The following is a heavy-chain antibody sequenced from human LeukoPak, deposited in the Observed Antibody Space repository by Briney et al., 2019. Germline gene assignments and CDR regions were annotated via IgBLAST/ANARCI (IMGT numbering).Heavy chain of an antibody. V-gene: IGHV1-8*01. D-gene: IGHD2-15*01. CDR3: ARVSLGYCSGGSCFPDNWFDP. J-gene: IGHJ5*02. CDR2: MNPNSGNT. Sequence: ASVKVSCKASGYTFTSYDINWVRQATGQGLEWMGWMNPNSGNTGYAQKLQGRVTMTTDTSTSTAYMELRSLRSDDTAVYYCARVSLGYCSGGSCFPDNWFDPWGQGTLVTVSS. CDR1: GYTFTSYD.